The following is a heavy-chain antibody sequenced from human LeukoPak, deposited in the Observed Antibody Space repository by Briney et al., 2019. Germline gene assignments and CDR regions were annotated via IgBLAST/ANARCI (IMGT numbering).Heavy chain of an antibody. V-gene: IGHV3-7*04. J-gene: IGHJ4*02. Sequence: GGSLRLSCAASGFPFSSYWMSWVRQAPGKGLEWVANIKQDGFEKDYVDSVKGRFTVSRDNAKKSLYLQMNSLRAEDTAVYYCARIGPHYFDYWGQGTLVTVSS. CDR1: GFPFSSYW. CDR2: IKQDGFEK. CDR3: ARIGPHYFDY. D-gene: IGHD3-16*01.